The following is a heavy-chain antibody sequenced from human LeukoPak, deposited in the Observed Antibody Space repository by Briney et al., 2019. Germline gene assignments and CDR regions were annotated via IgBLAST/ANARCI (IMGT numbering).Heavy chain of an antibody. D-gene: IGHD3-16*01. CDR3: ARGLSPGYYFDG. V-gene: IGHV4-59*01. J-gene: IGHJ4*01. CDR1: GGSISSYY. Sequence: PSETLSLTCTVSGGSISSYYWSWIRQPPGKGLEWIGYIYYSGSTNYNPSLKSGVTISVDTSKNQCSLKLSSVAAADTAVYYWARGLSPGYYFDGWGQGTLVTVSS. CDR2: IYYSGST.